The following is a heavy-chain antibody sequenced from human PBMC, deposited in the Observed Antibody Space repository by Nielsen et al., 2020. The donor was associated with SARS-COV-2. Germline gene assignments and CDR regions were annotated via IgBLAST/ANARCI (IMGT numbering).Heavy chain of an antibody. CDR3: ARHAKRITIFGVVYDWFDP. V-gene: IGHV3-33*01. J-gene: IGHJ5*02. CDR2: IWYDGTNE. D-gene: IGHD3-3*01. CDR1: GLIFGTYG. Sequence: GESLKISCRASGLIFGTYGMHWVRQAPGKGLEWVAGIWYDGTNENYAESVKGRFTISRDNSKNTLFLQMDSLTADDTAVYYCARHAKRITIFGVVYDWFDPWGQGTLVTVSS.